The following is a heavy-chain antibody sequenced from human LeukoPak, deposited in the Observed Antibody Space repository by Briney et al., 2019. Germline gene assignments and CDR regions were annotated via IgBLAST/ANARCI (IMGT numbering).Heavy chain of an antibody. CDR3: AKETDYYDGGVYSFDY. D-gene: IGHD3-22*01. J-gene: IGHJ4*02. V-gene: IGHV3-30*18. Sequence: GGSLRLSCAASGFTFSSYSMNWVRQAPGKGLEWVAVISYDGSNKYYADSVKGRFTISRDNSKNTLYLQMNSLRAEDTAVYYCAKETDYYDGGVYSFDYWGQGTLVTAPS. CDR1: GFTFSSYS. CDR2: ISYDGSNK.